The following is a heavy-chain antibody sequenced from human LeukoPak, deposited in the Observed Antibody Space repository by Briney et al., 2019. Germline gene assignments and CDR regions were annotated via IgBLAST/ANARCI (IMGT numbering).Heavy chain of an antibody. CDR2: ISWDGGST. J-gene: IGHJ6*03. Sequence: GGSLRLSCAASGFTFDDYTMHWVRQAPGKGLEWVSLISWDGGSTYYADSVKGRFTISRDNSKNSLYLQMNSLRTEDTALYYCAKANAEGRYYYYYMDVWGKGTTVTVSS. CDR1: GFTFDDYT. CDR3: AKANAEGRYYYYYMDV. V-gene: IGHV3-43*01.